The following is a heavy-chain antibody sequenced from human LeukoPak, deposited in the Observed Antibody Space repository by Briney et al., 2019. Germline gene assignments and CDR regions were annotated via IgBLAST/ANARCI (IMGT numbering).Heavy chain of an antibody. Sequence: PGGSLRLSCAASGFTFSSYAMRWVRQAPGKGLEWVAVISYDGSNKYYADSVKGRFTISRDNSKNTLYLQMNSLRAEDTAVYYCASSGLLWFGELLHWGQGTLVTVSS. CDR2: ISYDGSNK. CDR3: ASSGLLWFGELLH. D-gene: IGHD3-10*01. CDR1: GFTFSSYA. V-gene: IGHV3-30*04. J-gene: IGHJ4*02.